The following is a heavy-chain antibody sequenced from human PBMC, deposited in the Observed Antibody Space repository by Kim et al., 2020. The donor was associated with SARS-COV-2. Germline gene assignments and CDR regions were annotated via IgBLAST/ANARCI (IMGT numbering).Heavy chain of an antibody. V-gene: IGHV1-46*01. Sequence: AQTFQGRVTMTRDTSTSTVYMELSSLRSEDTAVYYCARAATSGYRVPADYWGQGTLVTVSS. CDR3: ARAATSGYRVPADY. J-gene: IGHJ4*02. D-gene: IGHD3-22*01.